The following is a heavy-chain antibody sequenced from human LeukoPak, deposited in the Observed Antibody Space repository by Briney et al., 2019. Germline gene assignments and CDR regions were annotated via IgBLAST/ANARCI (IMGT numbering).Heavy chain of an antibody. V-gene: IGHV1-46*01. CDR2: INPSGGST. CDR3: ARDSGSYRSALDI. CDR1: GYTFTSYY. J-gene: IGHJ3*02. D-gene: IGHD1-26*01. Sequence: GASVKVSCKASGYTFTSYYMHWVRQAPGQGLEWMGIINPSGGSTSYAQKFQGRVTMTRDTSTSTAYMELSSLRSEDTAVYYCARDSGSYRSALDIWGQGTMVTVSS.